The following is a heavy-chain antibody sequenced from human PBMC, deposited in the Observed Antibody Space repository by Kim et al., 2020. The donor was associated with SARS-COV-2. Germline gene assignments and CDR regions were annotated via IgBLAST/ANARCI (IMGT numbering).Heavy chain of an antibody. CDR2: ISGSGGST. V-gene: IGHV3-23*01. D-gene: IGHD6-13*01. J-gene: IGHJ5*02. CDR3: VKDPDCSSWYPSVNWFDP. Sequence: GGSLRLSCAASGFTFSSYAMSWVRQAPGKGLEWVSAISGSGGSTYYADSVKGRFTISRDNSKNTLYLQMNSLRAEDTAVYYCVKDPDCSSWYPSVNWFDPWGQGTLVTVSS. CDR1: GFTFSSYA.